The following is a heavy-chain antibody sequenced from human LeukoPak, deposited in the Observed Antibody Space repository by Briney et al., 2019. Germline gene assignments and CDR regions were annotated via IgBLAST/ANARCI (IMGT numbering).Heavy chain of an antibody. V-gene: IGHV3-21*01. Sequence: GGSLGLSCAASGLTFSSYSMNWVRQAPGKGLEWVSSVSSRSTYIYYADSVKGRFTISRDNAKDSLYLQMNSLRVEDTAVYYCAKGNDYADYWGQGTLVTVSS. CDR2: VSSRSTYI. J-gene: IGHJ4*02. CDR1: GLTFSSYS. CDR3: AKGNDYADY. D-gene: IGHD4-17*01.